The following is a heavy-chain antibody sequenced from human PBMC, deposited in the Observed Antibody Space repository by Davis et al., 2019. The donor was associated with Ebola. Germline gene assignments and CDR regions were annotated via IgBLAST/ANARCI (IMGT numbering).Heavy chain of an antibody. CDR2: IRDDGSNM. J-gene: IGHJ4*02. V-gene: IGHV3-30*02. CDR3: GSPVVA. D-gene: IGHD2-15*01. Sequence: PGGSLRLSCAASGFTFNSCAMHWARQAPGKGLEWVAFIRDDGSNMYYADSVKGRFSISRDKSRNTLYLQMNSLRAEDTAVYYCGSPVVAWGQGTLVTVSS. CDR1: GFTFNSCA.